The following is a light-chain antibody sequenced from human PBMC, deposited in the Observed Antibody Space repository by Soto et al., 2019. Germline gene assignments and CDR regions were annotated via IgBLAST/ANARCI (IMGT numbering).Light chain of an antibody. J-gene: IGKJ2*01. CDR1: QSITTY. CDR2: GAS. V-gene: IGKV1-39*01. Sequence: DIQMTQSPSSLSASVGDRVTITCRASQSITTYLNWYQQKPEKAPELLIYGASSLQSGVPSRFSGSGSGADFNLTISSLQPEDFAIYYCQHSYSNPYTFGQGTKLEIK. CDR3: QHSYSNPYT.